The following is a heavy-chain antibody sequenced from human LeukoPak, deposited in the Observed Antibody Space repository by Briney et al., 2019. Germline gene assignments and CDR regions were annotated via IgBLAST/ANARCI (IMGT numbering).Heavy chain of an antibody. V-gene: IGHV3-21*01. D-gene: IGHD3-22*01. Sequence: PGGSLRLSCAASGFTFSTYSMNWVSQAPGKGLEWVSSITGSSSLIYYADSVKGRFTISRDNVRNSLHMQMNRLRAEDTGVYYCARNYDTGGYGYNCFDRWGQGTLVTVSS. J-gene: IGHJ5*02. CDR3: ARNYDTGGYGYNCFDR. CDR2: ITGSSSLI. CDR1: GFTFSTYS.